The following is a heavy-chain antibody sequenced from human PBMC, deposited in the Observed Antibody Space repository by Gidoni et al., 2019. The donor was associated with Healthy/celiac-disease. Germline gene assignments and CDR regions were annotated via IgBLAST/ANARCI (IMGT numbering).Heavy chain of an antibody. CDR1: GFTFSSYW. D-gene: IGHD5-12*01. V-gene: IGHV3-7*03. J-gene: IGHJ5*02. CDR3: ARDSSGYDTNWFDP. CDR2: IKQDGSEK. Sequence: EVQLVESVGGLVQPGGSLRLSCAASGFTFSSYWMSWVRQAPGKGLEWVANIKQDGSEKYYVDSVKGRFTISRDNAKNSLYLQMNSLRAEDTAVYYCARDSSGYDTNWFDPWGQGTLVTVSS.